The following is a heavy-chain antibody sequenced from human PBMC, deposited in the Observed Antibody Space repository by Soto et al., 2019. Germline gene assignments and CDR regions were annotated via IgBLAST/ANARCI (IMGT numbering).Heavy chain of an antibody. J-gene: IGHJ6*03. CDR1: GGSISSYY. D-gene: IGHD6-13*01. Sequence: PSETLSLTCTVSGGSISSYYWSWIRQPPGKGLEWIGYIYYSGSTNYNPSLKSRVTISVDTSKNQFSLKLSSVTAADTAVYYCARALRSSCYYYYYMDVWGKGTTVTVSS. CDR2: IYYSGST. CDR3: ARALRSSCYYYYYMDV. V-gene: IGHV4-59*01.